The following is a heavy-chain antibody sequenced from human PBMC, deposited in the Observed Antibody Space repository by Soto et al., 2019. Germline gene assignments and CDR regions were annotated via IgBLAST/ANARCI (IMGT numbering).Heavy chain of an antibody. CDR1: GFTFTSSA. D-gene: IGHD3-22*01. V-gene: IGHV1-58*01. CDR3: AADLYDSSGYSIAAYYYYGMDV. CDR2: IVVGSGNT. J-gene: IGHJ6*02. Sequence: SGKVSCKASGFTFTSSAVQWVRQARGQRLEWIGWIVVGSGNTSYAQKFQERVTITRDMSTSTAYMELSSLRSEDTAVYYCAADLYDSSGYSIAAYYYYGMDVWGQGTTVTVSS.